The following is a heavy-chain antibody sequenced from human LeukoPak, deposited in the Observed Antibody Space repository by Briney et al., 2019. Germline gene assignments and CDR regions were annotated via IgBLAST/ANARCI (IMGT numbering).Heavy chain of an antibody. CDR2: ISVYNGNT. CDR1: GYTFTSYG. V-gene: IGHV1-18*01. CDR3: ATPNPGYCSGGSCYTDFDY. D-gene: IGHD2-15*01. J-gene: IGHJ4*02. Sequence: ASVKVSCKASGYTFTSYGISWVRQAPGQGLEWMGWISVYNGNTNYAQKFQGRVTMTEDTSTDTAYMELSSLRSEDTAVYYCATPNPGYCSGGSCYTDFDYWGQGTLVTVSS.